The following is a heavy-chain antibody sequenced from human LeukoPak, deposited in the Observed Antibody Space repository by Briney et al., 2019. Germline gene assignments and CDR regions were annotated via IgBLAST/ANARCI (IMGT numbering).Heavy chain of an antibody. J-gene: IGHJ4*02. CDR3: ARCLSHYCSSTSCYGPPFDY. V-gene: IGHV4-34*01. CDR2: IKHRGST. D-gene: IGHD2-2*01. CDR1: GESFRGYY. Sequence: SDTLSLTCALWGESFRGYYGSGIRHPPEKGLEGIGEIKHRGSTNYNPSLKSRVTISADTSKNQLYLKLSSVTAAETAVYYCARCLSHYCSSTSCYGPPFDYWGQGTLVTVSS.